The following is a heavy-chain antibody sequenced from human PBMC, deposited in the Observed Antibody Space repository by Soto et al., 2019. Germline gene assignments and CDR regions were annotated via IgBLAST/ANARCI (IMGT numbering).Heavy chain of an antibody. Sequence: PGGSLRLSCAASGFAFSDYYMSWIRQAPGKGLEWVSYISSSGSIIYYADSVKGRLTISRDNAKNSLYLQMNSLRAEDTAVYYCARDLGYYESSGYFDFWGQGTLVTVPQ. D-gene: IGHD3-22*01. CDR1: GFAFSDYY. CDR3: ARDLGYYESSGYFDF. J-gene: IGHJ4*02. CDR2: ISSSGSII. V-gene: IGHV3-11*01.